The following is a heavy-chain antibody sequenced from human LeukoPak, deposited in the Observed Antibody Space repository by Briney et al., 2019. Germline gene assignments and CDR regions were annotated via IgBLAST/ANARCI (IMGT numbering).Heavy chain of an antibody. CDR1: GYTFTSYG. J-gene: IGHJ6*03. CDR2: ISAYNGNT. CDR3: ARDTYYGPNPRGNYMYV. D-gene: IGHD4/OR15-4a*01. Sequence: VASVKVSCKASGYTFTSYGISWVRQAPGQGLEWMGWISAYNGNTNYAQKLQGRVTMTTDTSTSTAYMELRSLRSDDTAVYYCARDTYYGPNPRGNYMYVWGKGSTVTVSS. V-gene: IGHV1-18*01.